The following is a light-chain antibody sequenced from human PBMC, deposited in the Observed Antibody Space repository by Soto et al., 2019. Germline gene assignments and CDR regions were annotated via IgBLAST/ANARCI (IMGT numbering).Light chain of an antibody. V-gene: IGLV2-14*01. Sequence: QSVLTQPASVSVSPGQSITISCTGTSSDVGGYNYVSWYQQHPGKAPKLIIYDVSDRPSGVSNRFSGSKSGNTASLTISGLQAEDEADYYCSSYTSSNSYVFGTGTKVTVL. CDR1: SSDVGGYNY. CDR3: SSYTSSNSYV. J-gene: IGLJ1*01. CDR2: DVS.